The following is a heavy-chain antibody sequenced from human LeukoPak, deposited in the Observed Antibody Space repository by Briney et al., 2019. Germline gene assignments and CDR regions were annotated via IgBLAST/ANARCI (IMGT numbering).Heavy chain of an antibody. V-gene: IGHV4-59*01. CDR3: ARGVAGSGSYNWFDF. J-gene: IGHJ5*01. CDR1: GGSINTCY. CDR2: IYGSGTT. D-gene: IGHD3-10*01. Sequence: SETLSLTCTVSGGSINTCYWNWIRQPQGKGLEWIGFIYGSGTTDYNPSLKSRLTMSVDTSKGQVSLTLKSVTAADTAVYFCARGVAGSGSYNWFDFWGQGTLVTVSS.